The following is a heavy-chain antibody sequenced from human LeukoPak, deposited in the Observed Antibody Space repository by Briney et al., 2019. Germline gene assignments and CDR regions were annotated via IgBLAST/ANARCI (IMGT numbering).Heavy chain of an antibody. Sequence: PGGSLRLSCAASGFTFTSCAMSWVRQVPGKGLEWVSTLSTSGGSTYYADSVKGRFTISRDNSKSTLYLQLNSLRAEDTAIYYCAKRGFYDGSGRFYFDNWGQGTLVTVSS. J-gene: IGHJ4*02. CDR3: AKRGFYDGSGRFYFDN. V-gene: IGHV3-23*01. D-gene: IGHD3-22*01. CDR2: LSTSGGST. CDR1: GFTFTSCA.